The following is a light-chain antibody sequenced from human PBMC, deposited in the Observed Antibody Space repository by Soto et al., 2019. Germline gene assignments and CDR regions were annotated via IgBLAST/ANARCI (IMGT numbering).Light chain of an antibody. CDR3: QHYRTS. Sequence: EIVLTQSPGTLSLSPGERATLSCRASQSVSGSYLAWYQQKPGQAPRQLIYGASSRATGIPDRFSGSGSGTDFTLTITGLEPEDFAVYYCQHYRTSFGGGTRVEIK. V-gene: IGKV3-20*01. CDR1: QSVSGSY. CDR2: GAS. J-gene: IGKJ4*01.